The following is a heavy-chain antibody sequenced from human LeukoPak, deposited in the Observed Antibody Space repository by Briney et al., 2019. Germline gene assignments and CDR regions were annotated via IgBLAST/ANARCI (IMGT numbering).Heavy chain of an antibody. CDR2: ISSSSNYI. V-gene: IGHV3-21*04. D-gene: IGHD2-2*01. Sequence: PGGSLRLSCAASGFTFSSYSMNWVRQAPGKGLEWVSSISSSSNYIYYADSVKGRFTISRDNTKNTLYLQMNSLRAEDTAVYYCAKDRHAPGRYCSSTSCFPFDSWGQGTLVTVSS. CDR3: AKDRHAPGRYCSSTSCFPFDS. J-gene: IGHJ5*01. CDR1: GFTFSSYS.